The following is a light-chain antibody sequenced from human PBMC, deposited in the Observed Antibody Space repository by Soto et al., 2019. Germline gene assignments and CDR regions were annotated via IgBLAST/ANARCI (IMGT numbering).Light chain of an antibody. CDR1: ESVNTK. CDR2: GAS. V-gene: IGKV3-15*01. Sequence: EIVMTQSPATLAMSPGERATLSCRTSESVNTKVAWYQQKSGQAPRLLIYGASTRATGIPDRFSGSGSGTEFTLTISSLQSEDFAVYYCQQCNNWPLTFGGGTTVDIK. J-gene: IGKJ4*01. CDR3: QQCNNWPLT.